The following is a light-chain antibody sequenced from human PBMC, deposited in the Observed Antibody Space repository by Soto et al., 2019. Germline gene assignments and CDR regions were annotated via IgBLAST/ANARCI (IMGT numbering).Light chain of an antibody. J-gene: IGLJ3*02. CDR3: QSYDTSLSGSV. V-gene: IGLV1-40*01. CDR2: ANN. CDR1: SSNFGAGYD. Sequence: QSVLTQPPSVSGAPGQRVTIPCTGSSSNFGAGYDVHWYQQLPGTAPKLLIYANNIRPSGVPDRFSGSKSGTSASLAITGLQAADEAEYSCQSYDTSLSGSVFGGGTQLTVL.